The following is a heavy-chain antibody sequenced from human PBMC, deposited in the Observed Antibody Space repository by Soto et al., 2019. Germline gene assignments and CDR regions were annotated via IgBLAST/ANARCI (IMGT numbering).Heavy chain of an antibody. J-gene: IGHJ5*02. CDR2: ISAYNGNT. D-gene: IGHD6-13*01. CDR3: ARGLQQQFLAWFDP. V-gene: IGHV1-18*01. CDR1: GYTFTSYG. Sequence: ASVKVSCKASGYTFTSYGISWVRQTPGQGLEWMGWISAYNGNTNYAQKLQGRVTMTTDTSTSTAYMELRSLRSDDTAVYYCARGLQQQFLAWFDPWGQGTLVTVSS.